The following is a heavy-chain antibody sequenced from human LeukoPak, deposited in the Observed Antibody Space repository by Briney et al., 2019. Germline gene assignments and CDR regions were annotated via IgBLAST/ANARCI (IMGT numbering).Heavy chain of an antibody. CDR2: IRNKAYGGTI. J-gene: IGHJ4*02. CDR3: TRVSAHNWSYGWY. CDR1: GFTVSSNC. V-gene: IGHV3-49*04. D-gene: IGHD1-7*01. Sequence: PGGSLRLSCAASGFTVSSNCMSWVRQAPGKGLEWVGLIRNKAYGGTIEYAASVKGRFTISGDDSKSIAYLQMDSLKTEDTAVYYCTRVSAHNWSYGWYWXQGTLVTISS.